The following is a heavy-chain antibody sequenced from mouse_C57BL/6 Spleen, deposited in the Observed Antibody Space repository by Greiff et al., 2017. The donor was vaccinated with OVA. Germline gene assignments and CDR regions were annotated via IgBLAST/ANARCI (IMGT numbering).Heavy chain of an antibody. CDR2: IYPGSGST. CDR3: ASRKLGVYAMDY. D-gene: IGHD4-1*01. CDR1: GYNFTSYW. V-gene: IGHV1-55*01. Sequence: QVQLQQPGAELVKPGASVKMSCKASGYNFTSYWITWVKQRPGQGLEWIGDIYPGSGSTNYNEKFKSKATLTVDTSSSTAYMQLSSLTSEDSAVYYCASRKLGVYAMDYWGQGTSVTVSS. J-gene: IGHJ4*01.